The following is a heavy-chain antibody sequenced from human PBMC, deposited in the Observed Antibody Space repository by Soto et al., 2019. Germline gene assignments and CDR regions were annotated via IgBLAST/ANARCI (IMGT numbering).Heavy chain of an antibody. CDR2: ISTSSTTI. Sequence: EEQLVESGGGLVQPGESLRVSCAASGFIFSAYAMSWVRQAPGKGLEWVSYISTSSTTIYYADSVKGRFSISRNNAKNSLYLQMNSLRAEDTAVYYCARERGSGSYFAWGALDIWGQGTMVTVTS. D-gene: IGHD3-10*01. V-gene: IGHV3-48*01. CDR1: GFIFSAYA. CDR3: ARERGSGSYFAWGALDI. J-gene: IGHJ3*02.